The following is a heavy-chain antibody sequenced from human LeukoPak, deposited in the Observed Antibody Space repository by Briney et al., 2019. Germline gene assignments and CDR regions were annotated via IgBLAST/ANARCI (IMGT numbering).Heavy chain of an antibody. CDR1: GFTFSSYW. Sequence: GGSLRLSCAASGFTFSSYWMSWVRQAPGKGLEWVANIKQDGSEKYYVDSVKGRFTISRDNAKNPLYLQMNSLRAEDTAVYYCARDRSERAFDIWGQGTMVTVSS. D-gene: IGHD3-3*01. J-gene: IGHJ3*02. CDR2: IKQDGSEK. CDR3: ARDRSERAFDI. V-gene: IGHV3-7*03.